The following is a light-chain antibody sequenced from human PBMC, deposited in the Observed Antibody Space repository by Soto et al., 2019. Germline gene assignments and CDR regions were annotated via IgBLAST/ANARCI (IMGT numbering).Light chain of an antibody. V-gene: IGKV1-5*01. CDR3: QQYDNYPLT. J-gene: IGKJ4*01. Sequence: DIQMTQSPSTLSASVGDRVTITCRASQSINNWLAWYQQKPGKAPKFLIYDASNLEGGVPSRFSGSASGTEFTLTISSLQPDDFATYYCQQYDNYPLTFGGGTKVDIK. CDR1: QSINNW. CDR2: DAS.